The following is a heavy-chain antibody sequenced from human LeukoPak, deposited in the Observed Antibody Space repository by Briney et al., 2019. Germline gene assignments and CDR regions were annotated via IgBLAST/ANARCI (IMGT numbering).Heavy chain of an antibody. V-gene: IGHV4-34*01. Sequence: SETLSLTCAVYGGSFSGYYWSWIRQPPGKGLEWIGEINHSGSTNYNPSLKSRVTISVDTSKNQFSLKLSSATAADTAVYYCARALSRYSGYDGRDYWGQGTLVTVSS. J-gene: IGHJ4*02. D-gene: IGHD5-12*01. CDR2: INHSGST. CDR1: GGSFSGYY. CDR3: ARALSRYSGYDGRDY.